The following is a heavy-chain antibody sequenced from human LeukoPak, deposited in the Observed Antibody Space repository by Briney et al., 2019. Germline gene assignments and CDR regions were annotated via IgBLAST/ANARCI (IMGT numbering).Heavy chain of an antibody. Sequence: SVKVSCKASGGTFSSYAISWVRQAPGQGLEWMGGIIPIFGTANYAQKFQGRVTITTDESTSTAYMELSSLRSEDTAVYYCARDRGDGYNFAFDIWGQGTMVTVSS. CDR3: ARDRGDGYNFAFDI. V-gene: IGHV1-69*05. D-gene: IGHD5-24*01. CDR1: GGTFSSYA. J-gene: IGHJ3*02. CDR2: IIPIFGTA.